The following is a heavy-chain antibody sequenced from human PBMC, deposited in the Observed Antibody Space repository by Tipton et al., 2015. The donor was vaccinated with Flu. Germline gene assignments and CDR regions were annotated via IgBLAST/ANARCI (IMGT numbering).Heavy chain of an antibody. Sequence: SLRLSCAASGFTVSSNYMSWVRQAPGKGLEWVSVIYRGGSTYYADSVKGRFTISRDNSKNKLYLQMNSLRAEDTAVYYCARHAYTYYYDSSGYYWDYWGQGTQVTVSS. CDR1: GFTVSSNY. D-gene: IGHD3-22*01. CDR2: IYRGGST. V-gene: IGHV3-66*02. J-gene: IGHJ4*02. CDR3: ARHAYTYYYDSSGYYWDY.